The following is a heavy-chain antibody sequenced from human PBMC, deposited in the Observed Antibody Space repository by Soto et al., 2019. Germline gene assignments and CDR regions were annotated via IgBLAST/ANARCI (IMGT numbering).Heavy chain of an antibody. CDR2: ISGSGGST. CDR3: AKDKDRWGEWELAFDY. Sequence: GGSLRLSCAASGFTFSSYAMSWVRQAPGKGLEWVSAISGSGGSTYYADSVKGRFTISRDNSKNTLYLQMNSLRAEDTAVYYCAKDKDRWGEWELAFDYWGQGTLVTVSS. V-gene: IGHV3-23*01. J-gene: IGHJ4*02. D-gene: IGHD1-26*01. CDR1: GFTFSSYA.